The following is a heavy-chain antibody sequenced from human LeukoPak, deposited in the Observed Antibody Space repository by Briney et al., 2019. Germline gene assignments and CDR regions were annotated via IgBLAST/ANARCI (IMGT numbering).Heavy chain of an antibody. Sequence: PGGSLRLSCAASGFTVSSNYMSWVRQAPGKGLEWVSVIYSGGSTYYADSVKGRFTISRDNSKNTLYLQMNSLRAEDTAVYYCARAPGYYYDSSGYYLRSVYFDYWGQGTLVTVSS. CDR2: IYSGGST. J-gene: IGHJ4*02. CDR1: GFTVSSNY. V-gene: IGHV3-53*01. CDR3: ARAPGYYYDSSGYYLRSVYFDY. D-gene: IGHD3-22*01.